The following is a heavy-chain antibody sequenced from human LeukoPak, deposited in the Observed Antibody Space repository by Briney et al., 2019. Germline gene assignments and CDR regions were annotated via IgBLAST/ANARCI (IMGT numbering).Heavy chain of an antibody. CDR3: VRGVNPHY. D-gene: IGHD3-10*01. Sequence: GGSLRLSCAASGFTFSNYAMSWVRQAPGKGLEWVSGISGSGDSTYYADSVKGRFTISRDNSKNTLYLQMNSLRAEDTAVYYCVRGVNPHYWGQGTLVTVSS. J-gene: IGHJ4*02. CDR1: GFTFSNYA. V-gene: IGHV3-23*01. CDR2: ISGSGDST.